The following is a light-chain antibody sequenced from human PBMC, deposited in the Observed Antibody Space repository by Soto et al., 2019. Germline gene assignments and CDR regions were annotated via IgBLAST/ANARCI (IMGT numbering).Light chain of an antibody. CDR3: QQFET. V-gene: IGKV3-20*01. CDR1: QSIASTY. CDR2: GAS. J-gene: IGKJ1*01. Sequence: VVLTQSPGTLYLSPGERATLSCRASQSIASTYLAWYQQKPGQAPRRGIYGASSRATGIPDRFSGSGSGTDFTLTISRLEPEDFAVYYCQQFETFGQGTKVDIK.